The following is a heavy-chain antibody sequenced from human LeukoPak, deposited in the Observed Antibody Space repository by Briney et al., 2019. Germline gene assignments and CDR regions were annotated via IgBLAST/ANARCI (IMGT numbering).Heavy chain of an antibody. CDR3: ARSLLHCGGDCYSFDY. J-gene: IGHJ4*02. Sequence: ASVKVSCKASGYTFTSNSINWVRQAPGQGLEWMGIISPSGGSTSYAQKFQDRVTMTRDTSTSTVYMELSSLRSEDTAVYYCARSLLHCGGDCYSFDYWGQGTLVTVSS. CDR1: GYTFTSNS. CDR2: ISPSGGST. D-gene: IGHD2-21*02. V-gene: IGHV1-46*01.